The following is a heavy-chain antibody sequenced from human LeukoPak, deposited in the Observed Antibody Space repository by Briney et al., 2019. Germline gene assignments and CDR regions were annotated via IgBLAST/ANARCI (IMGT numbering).Heavy chain of an antibody. J-gene: IGHJ3*02. V-gene: IGHV3-13*01. CDR3: ARVLTVRSGGYDAFDI. CDR1: GFTFSSYD. Sequence: GGSLRLSCAASGFTFSSYDMHWVRQATGKGLEWVSAIDTAGDTYYPGSVKGRFTISRENAKNSLYLQMNSLRAGDTAVYYCARVLTVRSGGYDAFDIWGQGTMVTVSS. D-gene: IGHD6-25*01. CDR2: IDTAGDT.